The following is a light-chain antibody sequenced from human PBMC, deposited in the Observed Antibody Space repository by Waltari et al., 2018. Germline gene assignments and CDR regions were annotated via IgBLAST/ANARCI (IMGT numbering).Light chain of an antibody. CDR3: SSYAGSNNFVV. Sequence: QSALTQPPSASGSPGQSVTISCTGTSSDVGGYNYVSWYQQHPGKAPKLMIYEFSQRPSGVPDRFCGSKAGNTASLTVSGLQAEDEADYYCSSYAGSNNFVVFGGGTKLTVL. V-gene: IGLV2-8*01. J-gene: IGLJ2*01. CDR2: EFS. CDR1: SSDVGGYNY.